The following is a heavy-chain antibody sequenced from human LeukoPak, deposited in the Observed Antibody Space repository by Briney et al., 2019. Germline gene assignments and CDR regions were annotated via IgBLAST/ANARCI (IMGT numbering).Heavy chain of an antibody. D-gene: IGHD3-22*01. CDR2: IIPIFGTA. J-gene: IGHJ5*02. CDR3: AKQYYDSENWFDP. V-gene: IGHV1-69*13. Sequence: ASVKVSCKASGGTFSSYAISWVRQAPGQGLEWMGGIIPIFGTANYAQKFQGRVTITADESTSTAYMELSSLRSEDTALYYCAKQYYDSENWFDPWGQGTLVTVSP. CDR1: GGTFSSYA.